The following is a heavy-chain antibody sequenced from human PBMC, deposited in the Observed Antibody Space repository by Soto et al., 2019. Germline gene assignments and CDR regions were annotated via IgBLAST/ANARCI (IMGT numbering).Heavy chain of an antibody. CDR3: AKDAYFDSYYFDH. V-gene: IGHV3-30*04. D-gene: IGHD3-9*01. Sequence: SLRLSCAASRFTFSSYAMHWVRQAPGRGLEWVAVISHDGRQKHYVESVKGRFTISRDDSDNTLYLQMNSLRPEDTALYYCAKDAYFDSYYFDHWGQGTLVTVSS. CDR2: ISHDGRQK. CDR1: RFTFSSYA. J-gene: IGHJ4*02.